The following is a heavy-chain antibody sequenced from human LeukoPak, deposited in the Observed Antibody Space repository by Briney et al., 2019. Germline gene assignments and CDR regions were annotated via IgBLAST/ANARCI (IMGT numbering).Heavy chain of an antibody. V-gene: IGHV3-69-1*01. CDR3: AKDRANWAIDD. Sequence: GGSLRFSCVASGFTFTDHPMNWVRQAPGKGLEWISYIGGDGIAFYADSVKGRFTASKDDARKSMYLQMNSLRVEDTAVYYCAKDRANWAIDDWGQGTQVTVSS. CDR1: GFTFTDHP. CDR2: IGGDGIA. J-gene: IGHJ4*02. D-gene: IGHD3-16*01.